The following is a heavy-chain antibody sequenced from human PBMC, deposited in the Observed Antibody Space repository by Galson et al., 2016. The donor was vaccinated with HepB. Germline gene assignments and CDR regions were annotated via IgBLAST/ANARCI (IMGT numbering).Heavy chain of an antibody. CDR1: GFTFSSYG. J-gene: IGHJ3*02. Sequence: SLRLSCAASGFTFSSYGMHWVRQAPGKGLEWVAVIWYDGGKKYYADSVKGRFAISRDNSKNTLYLQMNSLRAEDTAVYYCATGGPVVTATQVSGGGVTVLNAFDIWVQVTMVTVSS. D-gene: IGHD2-21*02. V-gene: IGHV3-33*01. CDR3: ATGGPVVTATQVSGGGVTVLNAFDI. CDR2: IWYDGGKK.